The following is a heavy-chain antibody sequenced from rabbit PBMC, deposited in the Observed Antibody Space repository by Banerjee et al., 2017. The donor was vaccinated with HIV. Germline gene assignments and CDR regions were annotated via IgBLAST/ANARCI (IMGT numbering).Heavy chain of an antibody. Sequence: QSLEESGGDLVKPEGSLTLTCTASGFSFSSGTMYWVRQAPGKGLEWIACIYTGSSGSTYYASWAKGRFTISKTSSTTVTLQMTSLTAADTATYFCARDPYTSNSGDYLDLWGPGTLVTVS. J-gene: IGHJ4*01. V-gene: IGHV1S40*01. CDR1: GFSFSSGT. CDR3: ARDPYTSNSGDYLDL. D-gene: IGHD1-1*01. CDR2: IYTGSSGST.